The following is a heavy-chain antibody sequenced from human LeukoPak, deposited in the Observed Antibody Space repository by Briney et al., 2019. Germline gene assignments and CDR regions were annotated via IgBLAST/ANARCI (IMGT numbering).Heavy chain of an antibody. CDR2: INPNSGGT. CDR3: ARDRGGWYAVSY. J-gene: IGHJ4*02. V-gene: IGHV1-2*02. CDR1: GYTFTGYY. Sequence: ASVKVSCKASGYTFTGYYMRWVRQAPGQGLEWMGWINPNSGGTNYAQKFQGRVTMTRDTSISTAYMELSRLRSDDTAVYYCARDRGGWYAVSYWGQGTLVTVSS. D-gene: IGHD6-19*01.